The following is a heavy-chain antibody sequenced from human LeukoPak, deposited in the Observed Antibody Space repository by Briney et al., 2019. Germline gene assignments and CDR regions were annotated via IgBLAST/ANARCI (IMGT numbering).Heavy chain of an antibody. J-gene: IGHJ4*02. Sequence: ASVKVSCKASGYTFINYYMHWVRQAPGQGLEWMGIINPSGGSTSYAQKFQGRVTMTRDTSTSTVYMELSSLRSEDTAVYYCARENNWNPLPGGYWGQGTLVTVSS. V-gene: IGHV1-46*01. CDR2: INPSGGST. CDR3: ARENNWNPLPGGY. CDR1: GYTFINYY. D-gene: IGHD1-1*01.